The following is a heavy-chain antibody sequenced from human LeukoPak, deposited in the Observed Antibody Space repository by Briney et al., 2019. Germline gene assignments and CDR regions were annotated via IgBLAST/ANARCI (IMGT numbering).Heavy chain of an antibody. D-gene: IGHD2-2*01. Sequence: SETLSLTCTVSGGSISRYYWSWIRQPPGKGLEWIGYIYYSGSTNYNPSLKSRVTISVDTSKNQFSLKLSSVTAADTAVYYCARGDIVVVPADVYFDYWGQGTLVTVSS. J-gene: IGHJ4*02. V-gene: IGHV4-59*01. CDR1: GGSISRYY. CDR3: ARGDIVVVPADVYFDY. CDR2: IYYSGST.